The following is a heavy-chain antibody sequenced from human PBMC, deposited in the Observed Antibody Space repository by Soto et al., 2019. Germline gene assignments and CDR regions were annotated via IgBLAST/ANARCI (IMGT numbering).Heavy chain of an antibody. D-gene: IGHD3-22*01. CDR1: GGSFSGYF. V-gene: IGHV4-34*01. CDR3: ARGLRDSSGYYHVHYFQH. Sequence: QVQLHQWGAGLLKPSDTLSLTCAVYGGSFSGYFWTWIRQPPGKGLEWIGEINHSGNTNYSPSLNSRVTISLDTYKNQFSLKLSSVTAADTAVYYCARGLRDSSGYYHVHYFQHWGQGTLVTVSS. CDR2: INHSGNT. J-gene: IGHJ1*01.